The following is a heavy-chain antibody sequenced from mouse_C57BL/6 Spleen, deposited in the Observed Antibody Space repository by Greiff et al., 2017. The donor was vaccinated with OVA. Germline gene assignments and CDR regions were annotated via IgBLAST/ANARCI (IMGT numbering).Heavy chain of an antibody. Sequence: VQLQQPGAELVKPGASVKMSCKASGYTFTSYWITWVKQRPGQGLEWIGDIYPGSGSTNYNEKFKSKATLTVDTSSSTAYMQLSSLTSEDSAVYYCARSSGGLYDYSWFAYWGQGTLVTVSA. CDR2: IYPGSGST. V-gene: IGHV1-55*01. CDR3: ARSSGGLYDYSWFAY. J-gene: IGHJ3*01. D-gene: IGHD2-4*01. CDR1: GYTFTSYW.